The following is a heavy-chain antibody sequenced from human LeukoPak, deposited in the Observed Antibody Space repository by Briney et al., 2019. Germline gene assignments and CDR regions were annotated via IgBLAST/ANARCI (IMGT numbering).Heavy chain of an antibody. CDR3: ARGYRTPIYYYYYGMDV. CDR2: IYSGGST. V-gene: IGHV3-66*01. J-gene: IGHJ6*02. D-gene: IGHD4-23*01. CDR1: GFTVSSNY. Sequence: PGGSLRLSCAASGFTVSSNYMSWVRQAPGKGLEWVSGIYSGGSTYYADSVKGRFTISRDNSKNTLYLQMNSLRAEDTAVYYCARGYRTPIYYYYYGMDVWGQGTTVTVSS.